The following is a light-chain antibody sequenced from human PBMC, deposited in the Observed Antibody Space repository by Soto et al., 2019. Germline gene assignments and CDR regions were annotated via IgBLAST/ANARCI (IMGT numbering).Light chain of an antibody. CDR2: DAS. CDR3: QQHKSYPVT. Sequence: DIQMTQSPSTLSASVGDRVTITCRASQNIDIWLSWYQQKPGKAPSLLIYDASNLKSGVPSRFSGSGSGTEFTLTISSLQPDDSGSYYCQQHKSYPVTFGGGTKAHIK. V-gene: IGKV1-5*01. J-gene: IGKJ4*01. CDR1: QNIDIW.